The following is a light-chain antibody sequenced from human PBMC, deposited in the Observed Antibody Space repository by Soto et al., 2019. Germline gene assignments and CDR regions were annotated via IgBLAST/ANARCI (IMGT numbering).Light chain of an antibody. CDR1: SSDVGGYNY. V-gene: IGLV2-8*01. J-gene: IGLJ1*01. Sequence: QSVLTQPPSASGSPGQSVTISCTGTSSDVGGYNYVSWYQQHPGKAPKLMIYEVSKRPSGVPDRFSGSKSGNTASLTVSGLQAEDEADYYCSSYGGSNNFHVFGPGTKVTVL. CDR2: EVS. CDR3: SSYGGSNNFHV.